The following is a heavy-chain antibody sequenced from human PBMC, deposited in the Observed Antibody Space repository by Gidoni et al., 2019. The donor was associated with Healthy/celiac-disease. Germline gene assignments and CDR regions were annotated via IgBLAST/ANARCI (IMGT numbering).Heavy chain of an antibody. CDR1: GFTFSSYG. Sequence: QVQLVESGGGVVQPGRSLRLSCAASGFTFSSYGMHWVRQAPGKGLEWVAVISYDGSNKYYADSVKGRFTISRDNSKNTLYLQMNSLRAEDTAVYYCAKDPYYYDSSGYYGVNGFDYWGQGTLVTVSS. CDR3: AKDPYYYDSSGYYGVNGFDY. V-gene: IGHV3-30*18. J-gene: IGHJ4*02. D-gene: IGHD3-22*01. CDR2: ISYDGSNK.